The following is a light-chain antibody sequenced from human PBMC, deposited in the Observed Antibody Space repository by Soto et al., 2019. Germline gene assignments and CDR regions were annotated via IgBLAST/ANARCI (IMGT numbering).Light chain of an antibody. V-gene: IGKV1-33*01. CDR1: QDISNY. J-gene: IGKJ3*01. CDR3: QQYDNLPFT. Sequence: DLQMTQSPSSLSASVGDRVTITCQASQDISNYLNWYQQKPGKAPKPLIYDASNLETGVPSRFSGSGSGTDFTFTISSLQAEDIATYYCQQYDNLPFTFGPGTKVDIK. CDR2: DAS.